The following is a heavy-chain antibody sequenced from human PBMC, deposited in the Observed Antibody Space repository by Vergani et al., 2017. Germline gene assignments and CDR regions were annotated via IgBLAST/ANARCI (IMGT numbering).Heavy chain of an antibody. CDR3: ASLVGYCSSTSCYSSDY. CDR1: GGSISSSNW. J-gene: IGHJ4*02. D-gene: IGHD2-2*01. V-gene: IGHV4-4*02. CDR2: IYHSGST. Sequence: QVQLQESGPGLVKPSGTLSLTCAVSGGSISSSNWWSWVRQPPGKGLEWIGEIYHSGSTNYNPSLKSRVTISVDKSKNPFSLKLSSVTAADTAVYYCASLVGYCSSTSCYSSDYWGQGTLVTVSS.